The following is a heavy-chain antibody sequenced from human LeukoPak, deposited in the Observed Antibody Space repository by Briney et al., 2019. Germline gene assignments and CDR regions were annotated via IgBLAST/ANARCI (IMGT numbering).Heavy chain of an antibody. CDR3: ARDPHNVAANWFDP. CDR2: ISDDGAYI. J-gene: IGHJ5*02. D-gene: IGHD6-13*01. Sequence: GGSLRLSCAASGFTFKDYALNWVRQTPGKGLEWVSSISDDGAYIYYADSVKGRFTISRDNANSSLYLQMDSLSPEDTAVYYCARDPHNVAANWFDPWGQGALVTVSS. V-gene: IGHV3-21*01. CDR1: GFTFKDYA.